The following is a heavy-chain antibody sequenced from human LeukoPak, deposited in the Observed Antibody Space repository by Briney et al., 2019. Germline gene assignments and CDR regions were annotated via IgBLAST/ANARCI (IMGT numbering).Heavy chain of an antibody. Sequence: TGGSLRLSCAAAGFIFSSYSMHWVRQAPGKGLEWVAVISYDGSKKYYPESVRGRFTISRDNSKNTLFLQMNSLRAEDTAVYYCARGSGHPFDYWGQGTLVTVSS. J-gene: IGHJ4*02. CDR3: ARGSGHPFDY. V-gene: IGHV3-30*03. CDR2: ISYDGSKK. D-gene: IGHD2-15*01. CDR1: GFIFSSYS.